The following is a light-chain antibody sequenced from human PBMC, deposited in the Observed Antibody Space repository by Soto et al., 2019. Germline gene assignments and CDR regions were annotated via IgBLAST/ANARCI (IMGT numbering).Light chain of an antibody. Sequence: EIVMTQSPATLSVSPGERATLSCRASQSVSNNFLAWYQQKPGQAPRLLIYGASTRATGIPDRFSGSGSGTDFTLAISRLEPEDFAVYYCQQYGRSPPKTFGQGTKVEIK. V-gene: IGKV3-20*01. J-gene: IGKJ1*01. CDR2: GAS. CDR1: QSVSNNF. CDR3: QQYGRSPPKT.